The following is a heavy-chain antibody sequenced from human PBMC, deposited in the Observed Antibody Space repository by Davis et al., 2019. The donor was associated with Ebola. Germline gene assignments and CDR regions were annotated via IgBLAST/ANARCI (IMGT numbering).Heavy chain of an antibody. D-gene: IGHD3-10*01. CDR2: MDPNSGNT. CDR3: ARGYFGSGSYYTSSYYFDN. CDR1: GYTFTDYD. V-gene: IGHV1-8*01. Sequence: ASVKVSCKASGYTFTDYDIHWVRWATGQGLEWMGWMDPNSGNTGYAQKFQGRVTMTRNTSISTAYMELSSLRSDDTAVYFCARGYFGSGSYYTSSYYFDNWGQGTLVTVSS. J-gene: IGHJ4*02.